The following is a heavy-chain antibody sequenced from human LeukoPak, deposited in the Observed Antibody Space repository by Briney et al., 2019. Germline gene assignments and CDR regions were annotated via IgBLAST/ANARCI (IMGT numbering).Heavy chain of an antibody. V-gene: IGHV4-59*01. CDR3: ARGGYGNHNWFDP. CDR2: IYYSGST. J-gene: IGHJ5*02. Sequence: PETLSLTCTVSGGSISSYYWSWIRQPPGKGLEWIGYIYYSGSTNYNPSLKSRVTISVDTSKNQFSLKLSSVTAADTAVYYCARGGYGNHNWFDPWGQGTLVTVSS. D-gene: IGHD1-14*01. CDR1: GGSISSYY.